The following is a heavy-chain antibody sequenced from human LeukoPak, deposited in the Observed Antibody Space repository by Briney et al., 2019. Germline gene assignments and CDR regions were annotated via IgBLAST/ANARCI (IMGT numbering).Heavy chain of an antibody. D-gene: IGHD3-3*01. CDR1: GYTFTGYY. V-gene: IGHV1-2*02. CDR3: ARDITVFWSGYYTYFDY. Sequence: ASVKVSCKASGYTFTGYYMHWVRQAPGQGLEWMGWINPKRGGTNYAQKFQGRVTMTRDTSISTAYMELSRLRSDDTAVYYCARDITVFWSGYYTYFDYWGQGTLVTVSS. CDR2: INPKRGGT. J-gene: IGHJ4*02.